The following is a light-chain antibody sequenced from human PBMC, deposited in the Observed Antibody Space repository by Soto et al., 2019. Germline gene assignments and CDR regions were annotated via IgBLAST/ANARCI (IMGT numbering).Light chain of an antibody. CDR1: QSVSSSY. CDR3: QQYGSSPGNT. J-gene: IGKJ2*01. CDR2: GAS. V-gene: IGKV3-20*01. Sequence: EIVLTQSPGTLSLSPGERATLSCRASQSVSSSYLAWYQQKPGQAPRLLIYGASSRATGIPDRFTGSGSGTDFTLTISRLEPEYFAVYYCQQYGSSPGNTFGQGTKLEIK.